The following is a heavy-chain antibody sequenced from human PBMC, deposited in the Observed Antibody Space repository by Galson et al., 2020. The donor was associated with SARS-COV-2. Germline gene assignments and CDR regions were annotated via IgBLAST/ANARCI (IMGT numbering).Heavy chain of an antibody. Sequence: SETLSLTCNVSGGSISGYYWTWIRQPPGKGLGWIGNIHYIESATYNPSLRGRVTMSMDTSKNQFSLKINSVTAADTAVYFCAGHWNYYEFWGQGTLVTVSS. CDR3: AGHWNYYEF. CDR1: GGSISGYY. D-gene: IGHD3-3*01. J-gene: IGHJ4*02. CDR2: IHYIESA. V-gene: IGHV4-59*08.